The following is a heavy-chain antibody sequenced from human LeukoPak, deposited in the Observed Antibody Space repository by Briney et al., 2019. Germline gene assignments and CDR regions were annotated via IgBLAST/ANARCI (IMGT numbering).Heavy chain of an antibody. CDR1: GASIASHSW. Sequence: SETLSLTCAVSGASIASHSWWSWVRQPPGKGLEWIGYIYHSGSTYYNPSLKSRVTISVDRSKNQFSLKLSSVTAADTAVYYCARGGDGYNDFDYWGQGTLVTVSS. D-gene: IGHD5-24*01. V-gene: IGHV4-4*02. CDR2: IYHSGST. J-gene: IGHJ4*02. CDR3: ARGGDGYNDFDY.